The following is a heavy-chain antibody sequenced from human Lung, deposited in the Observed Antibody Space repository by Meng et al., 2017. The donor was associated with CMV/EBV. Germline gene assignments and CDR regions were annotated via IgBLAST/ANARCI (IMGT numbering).Heavy chain of an antibody. Sequence: LSCAASGFTVSSNYMNWVRQAPGKGLEWVSVIYSGGRTYYADSVKGRFTISRDNSKNTLYLQMNSLRAEDTAVYYCARDSQGHFDYWGQGTLVTVSS. V-gene: IGHV3-53*01. CDR1: GFTVSSNY. CDR2: IYSGGRT. J-gene: IGHJ4*02. CDR3: ARDSQGHFDY.